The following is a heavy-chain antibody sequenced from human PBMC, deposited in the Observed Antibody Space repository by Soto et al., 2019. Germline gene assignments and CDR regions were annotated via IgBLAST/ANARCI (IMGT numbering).Heavy chain of an antibody. CDR1: GYSFTSYW. Sequence: GESLKISCKGSGYSFTSYWIGWVRQMPGKGLEWMGIIYPGDSDTRYSPSFQGQVTISADKSISTAYLQWSSLKASDTAMYYCARWYSSSWYPSYYFDYWGQGTLVTVSS. J-gene: IGHJ4*02. CDR3: ARWYSSSWYPSYYFDY. V-gene: IGHV5-51*01. D-gene: IGHD6-13*01. CDR2: IYPGDSDT.